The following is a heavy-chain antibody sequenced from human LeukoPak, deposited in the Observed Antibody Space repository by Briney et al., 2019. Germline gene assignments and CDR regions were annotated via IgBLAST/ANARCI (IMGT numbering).Heavy chain of an antibody. Sequence: PGGSLRLSCAASGFTFSSYGMSWVRQAPGKGLEWVAHIKQDGSEKYYVDSVKGRFTISRDNGKNSLYLQMNSLRAEDMAVYYCARVHCTSTSCWGALYFDYWGQGTLVTVSS. CDR3: ARVHCTSTSCWGALYFDY. V-gene: IGHV3-7*01. D-gene: IGHD2-2*01. J-gene: IGHJ4*02. CDR2: IKQDGSEK. CDR1: GFTFSSYG.